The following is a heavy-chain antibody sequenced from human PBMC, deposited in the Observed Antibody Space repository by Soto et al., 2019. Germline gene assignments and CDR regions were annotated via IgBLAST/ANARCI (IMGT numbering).Heavy chain of an antibody. CDR2: IYYSGST. J-gene: IGHJ5*02. Sequence: SETLSPTCTFFCCSISSGGFYWSWIRQHPGKGLEWIGYIYYSGSTYYNPSLKSRVTISVDTSKNQFSLKLSSVTAADTAVYYCARSIDPWGQGTLVTVSS. CDR1: CCSISSGGFY. V-gene: IGHV4-31*03. CDR3: ARSIDP.